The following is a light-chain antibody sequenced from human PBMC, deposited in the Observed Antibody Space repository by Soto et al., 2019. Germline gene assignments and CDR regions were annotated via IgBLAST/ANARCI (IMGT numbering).Light chain of an antibody. CDR2: KAS. J-gene: IGKJ1*01. CDR3: QQYNSYSPT. CDR1: QSISTW. Sequence: DIQMTQSPSTLSACVGDRVTITCRASQSISTWLAWYQQEPGKAPKLLIHKASSLQSGVPSRFSGSGSGTDFTLTISSLHPDDFATYYCQQYNSYSPTFGQGTKVDI. V-gene: IGKV1-5*03.